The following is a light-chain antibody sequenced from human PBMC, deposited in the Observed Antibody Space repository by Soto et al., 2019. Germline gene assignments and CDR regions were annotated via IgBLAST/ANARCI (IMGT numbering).Light chain of an antibody. CDR3: LQDYNFPFT. Sequence: AIQMTQSPSSLSASVGDRVTITCRASQGIRNDLGWYQQKPGKAPRLLIYATSTFQSGVPSRFSGSGSGTDFTLTISSLQPEDFAPYYCLQDYNFPFTFGGGTKVEI. CDR2: ATS. V-gene: IGKV1-6*01. J-gene: IGKJ4*01. CDR1: QGIRND.